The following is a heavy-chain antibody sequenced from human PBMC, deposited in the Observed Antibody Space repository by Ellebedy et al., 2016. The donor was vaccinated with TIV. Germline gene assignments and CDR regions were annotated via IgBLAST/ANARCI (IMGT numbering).Heavy chain of an antibody. CDR1: GFTFSASA. J-gene: IGHJ4*02. V-gene: IGHV3-23*01. CDR3: ARYLGLHWYPEPAAH. D-gene: IGHD3-9*01. Sequence: GESLKISCAASGFTFSASAMSWVRQAPGKGPEWVSGISGSGGSSYQTDPVKGRLTISRDNSKNTLFLQMNNLRAEDTAVYYCARYLGLHWYPEPAAHWGQGTLVAVSS. CDR2: ISGSGGSS.